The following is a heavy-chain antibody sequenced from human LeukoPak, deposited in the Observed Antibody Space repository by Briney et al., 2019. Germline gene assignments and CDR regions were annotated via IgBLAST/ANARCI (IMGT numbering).Heavy chain of an antibody. CDR3: ARDSSSWYGNWFDP. J-gene: IGHJ5*02. Sequence: SETLSLTCTVSGGSISSYYWSWIRQPPGKGLEWIGYIYYSGSTNYNPSLKSRVTISVDTSKNQFSLKLSSVTAADTAVYYCARDSSSWYGNWFDPWGQGTLVTVSS. CDR2: IYYSGST. CDR1: GGSISSYY. V-gene: IGHV4-59*12. D-gene: IGHD6-13*01.